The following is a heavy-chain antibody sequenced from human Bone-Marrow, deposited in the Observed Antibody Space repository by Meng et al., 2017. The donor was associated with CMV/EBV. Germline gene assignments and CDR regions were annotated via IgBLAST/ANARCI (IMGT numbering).Heavy chain of an antibody. D-gene: IGHD3-16*01. CDR1: GFTFSSFA. J-gene: IGHJ4*02. Sequence: GESLKISCAASGFTFSSFAMHWVRQAPGKGLEWVAVLSYDGSNKYYADSVKGRFTISRDNSKNTVYLQMNSLRPEETAIYYCAKDLLLFGGANAYFDYWGQGTLVTVSS. V-gene: IGHV3-30*04. CDR3: AKDLLLFGGANAYFDY. CDR2: LSYDGSNK.